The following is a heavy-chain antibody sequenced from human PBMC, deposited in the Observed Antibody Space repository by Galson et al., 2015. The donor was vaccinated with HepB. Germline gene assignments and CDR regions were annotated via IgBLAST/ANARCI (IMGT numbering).Heavy chain of an antibody. J-gene: IGHJ6*03. CDR1: GGTFSSYA. CDR2: IIPILGIA. V-gene: IGHV1-69*10. Sequence: SVKVSCKASGGTFSSYAISWVRQAPGQGLEWMGGIIPILGIANYAQKFQGRVTITADKSTSTAYMELSSLRSEDTAVYYCAREGGFTIFGVVISSYYYYMGVLVQGTTGTVSS. CDR3: AREGGFTIFGVVISSYYYYMGV. D-gene: IGHD3-3*01.